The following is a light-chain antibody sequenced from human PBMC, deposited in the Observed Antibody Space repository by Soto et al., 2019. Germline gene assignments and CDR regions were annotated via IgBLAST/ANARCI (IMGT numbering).Light chain of an antibody. CDR3: QQYDSSSIT. CDR2: GAS. J-gene: IGKJ5*01. V-gene: IGKV3-20*01. CDR1: QSVSSNY. Sequence: EIVLTQSPGTLSLSPGERATLSCRASQSVSSNYLAWYQQKPGQAPRLLIYGASSRATGIPDRFSASGSGTDFTLTISGLQPEDFAVYYCQQYDSSSITFGQGTRLEIK.